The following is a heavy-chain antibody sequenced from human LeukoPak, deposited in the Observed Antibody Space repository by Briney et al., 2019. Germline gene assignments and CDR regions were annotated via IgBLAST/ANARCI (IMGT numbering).Heavy chain of an antibody. D-gene: IGHD2-2*01. CDR3: ARLSTGYYYYYYMDV. J-gene: IGHJ6*03. CDR1: GFTFDDYG. Sequence: GGSLRLSCAASGFTFDDYGMSWVRQVPGKGLEWVSGINWNGGSTGYADSVKGRFTISRDNAKNSLYLQMNSLRVEDTALYYCARLSTGYYYYYYMDVWGKGTTVTVSS. V-gene: IGHV3-20*04. CDR2: INWNGGST.